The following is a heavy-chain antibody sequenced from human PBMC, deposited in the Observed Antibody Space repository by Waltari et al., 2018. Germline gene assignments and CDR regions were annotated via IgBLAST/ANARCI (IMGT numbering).Heavy chain of an antibody. J-gene: IGHJ6*02. CDR3: ARDPNYYGSGSYLNYGMDV. Sequence: QVQLVESGGGVVQPGRSLRLSCAASGFTFSSYPMHWVRQAPGKGLEWVAFIYFDGNNIYYADSVKGRFTFSRDNSKNTLFLQMNSLRAEDTAVYYCARDPNYYGSGSYLNYGMDVWGQGTTVTVFS. V-gene: IGHV3-30-3*01. D-gene: IGHD3-10*01. CDR2: IYFDGNNI. CDR1: GFTFSSYP.